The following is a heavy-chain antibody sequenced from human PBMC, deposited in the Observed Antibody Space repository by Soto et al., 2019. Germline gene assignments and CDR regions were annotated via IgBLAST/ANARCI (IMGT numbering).Heavy chain of an antibody. J-gene: IGHJ6*02. Sequence: GASVKVSCKASGYTFTNYAVHWVRQAPGQRLEWMGWINAGNGNTRYSQKFQGRVTITRDTSARTAYMELSRLRSDDTAVYYCARDLGGNWNYVTFWSCGMDVWGQGTTVTVSS. D-gene: IGHD1-7*01. CDR2: INAGNGNT. V-gene: IGHV1-3*01. CDR3: ARDLGGNWNYVTFWSCGMDV. CDR1: GYTFTNYA.